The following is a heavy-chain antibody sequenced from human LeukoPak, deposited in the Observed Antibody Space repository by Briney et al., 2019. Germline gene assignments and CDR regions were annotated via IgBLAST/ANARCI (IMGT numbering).Heavy chain of an antibody. Sequence: PSETLSLTCAVYGGSFSGYYWSWIRQPPGKGLEWIGEINHSGSTNYNPSLKSRVTISVDTSKNQFSLKLSSVTAADTAVYYCARADDYGDYVDYFDYWGQGTLVTVSS. CDR2: INHSGST. V-gene: IGHV4-34*01. CDR3: ARADDYGDYVDYFDY. CDR1: GGSFSGYY. D-gene: IGHD4-17*01. J-gene: IGHJ4*02.